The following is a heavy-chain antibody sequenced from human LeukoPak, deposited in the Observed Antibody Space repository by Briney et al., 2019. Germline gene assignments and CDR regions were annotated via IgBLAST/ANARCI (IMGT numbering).Heavy chain of an antibody. CDR2: IYYSGSA. CDR1: GGSISSYY. CDR3: ARRVGENYDFWSGYYDNWFDP. V-gene: IGHV4-59*01. J-gene: IGHJ5*02. D-gene: IGHD3-3*01. Sequence: PSETLSLTCTVSGGSISSYYWSWIRQPPGKGLEWIGCIYYSGSANYNPSLKSRVTISVDTSKNQFSLKLSSVTAADTAVYYCARRVGENYDFWSGYYDNWFDPWGQGTLVTVSS.